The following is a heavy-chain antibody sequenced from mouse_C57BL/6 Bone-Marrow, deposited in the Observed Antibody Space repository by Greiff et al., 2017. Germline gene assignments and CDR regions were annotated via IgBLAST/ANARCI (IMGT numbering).Heavy chain of an antibody. D-gene: IGHD1-1*01. V-gene: IGHV1-85*01. CDR3: ARVEFDGSGVDWYSGV. J-gene: IGHJ1*03. CDR1: GYTFTSYD. Sequence: QVQLQQSGPELVKPGASVKLSCKASGYTFTSYDINWVKQRPGQGLEGIGWIYPRDGSTKYNEKCKGKATLTVDKSSSTVYMELHSLTSEGSAVYFCARVEFDGSGVDWYSGVWGTGTTVTVSS. CDR2: IYPRDGST.